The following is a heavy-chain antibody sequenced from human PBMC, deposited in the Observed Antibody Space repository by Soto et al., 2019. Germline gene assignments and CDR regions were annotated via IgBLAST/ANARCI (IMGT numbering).Heavy chain of an antibody. CDR2: VSAYNGNT. V-gene: IGHV1-18*01. J-gene: IGHJ4*02. Sequence: QVQLVQSGAEVKKPGASVKVSCKASGYTFSNDAITWVRQAPGQGLEWMGLVSAYNGNTNYAQKFNGRVTMTTDKATSTAYMEIRSLRYDDTAVYFCARASRYYWNYVMYWGQGTLVTVSS. CDR3: ARASRYYWNYVMY. D-gene: IGHD1-7*01. CDR1: GYTFSNDA.